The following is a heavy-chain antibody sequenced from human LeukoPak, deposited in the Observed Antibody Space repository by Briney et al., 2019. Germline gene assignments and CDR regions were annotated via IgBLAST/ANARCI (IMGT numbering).Heavy chain of an antibody. J-gene: IGHJ4*02. CDR2: IYSGGST. Sequence: PGGSLRLSCAASGFTVSSNYMSWVRQAPGKGLEWVSVIYSGGSTYYADSVKGRFTISRDNSKNTLYLQMNSLRAEDTAVYYCAKDYHVVPAAIPRGWGQGTLVTVSS. CDR3: AKDYHVVPAAIPRG. V-gene: IGHV3-66*01. D-gene: IGHD2-2*02. CDR1: GFTVSSNY.